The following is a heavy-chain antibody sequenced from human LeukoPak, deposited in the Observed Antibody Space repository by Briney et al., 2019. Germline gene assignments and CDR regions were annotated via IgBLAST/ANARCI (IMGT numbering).Heavy chain of an antibody. CDR1: GGSFSGYY. CDR2: ISHSGST. D-gene: IGHD2-15*01. J-gene: IGHJ5*02. CDR3: ARTRYCSGGSCYSGSWFDP. V-gene: IGHV4-34*01. Sequence: SETVSLTCAVYGGSFSGYYWSWTRQPPGKGLEWIGEISHSGSTNYNPSLKSRVTISVDTSKNQFSLKLSSVTAADTAVYYCARTRYCSGGSCYSGSWFDPWVQGTLATVPS.